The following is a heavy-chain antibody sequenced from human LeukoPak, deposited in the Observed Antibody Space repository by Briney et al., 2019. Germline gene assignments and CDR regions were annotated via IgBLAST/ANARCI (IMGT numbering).Heavy chain of an antibody. D-gene: IGHD6-19*01. CDR3: ARAPPEESCLVYFDS. V-gene: IGHV4-59*01. Sequence: PSETLSLTCTVSGGSMNKYYWNWIRQPPGKGLEWIGYIYYSGTTNYNPSLNSRVTISVDTSKNQLSLKLSSVTPADTAIYYCARAPPEESCLVYFDSWGQGTLVTVSS. CDR1: GGSMNKYY. J-gene: IGHJ4*02. CDR2: IYYSGTT.